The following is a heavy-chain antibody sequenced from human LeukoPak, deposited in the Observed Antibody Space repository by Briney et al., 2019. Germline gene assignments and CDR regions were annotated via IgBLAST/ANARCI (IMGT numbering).Heavy chain of an antibody. D-gene: IGHD3-3*01. CDR2: IKQDGTEK. CDR3: GRDGGVAYGLDV. V-gene: IGHV3-7*01. Sequence: GGSLRLSCAASGFTFSSYWMGWVRQAPGKGLEWVANIKQDGTEKYYVDSVKGRFTISRDNSKNTLYLQMNSLRAEDTAVYYCGRDGGVAYGLDVWGQGTTVTVSS. CDR1: GFTFSSYW. J-gene: IGHJ6*02.